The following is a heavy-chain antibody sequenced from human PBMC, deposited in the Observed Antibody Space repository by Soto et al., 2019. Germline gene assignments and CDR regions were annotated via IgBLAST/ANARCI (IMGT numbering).Heavy chain of an antibody. Sequence: GGSLRLSCAASGFTFSSYSMNWVRQAPGKGLEWVSSISSSSSYIYYADSVKGRFTISRDNAKNSLYLQMNSLRAEDTAVYYCARVKNDFWSEGRDYYYMDVWGKGTTVTVSS. V-gene: IGHV3-21*01. CDR3: ARVKNDFWSEGRDYYYMDV. CDR1: GFTFSSYS. J-gene: IGHJ6*03. CDR2: ISSSSSYI. D-gene: IGHD3-3*01.